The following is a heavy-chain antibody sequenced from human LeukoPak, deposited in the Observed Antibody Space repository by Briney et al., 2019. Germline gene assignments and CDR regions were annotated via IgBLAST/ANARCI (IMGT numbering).Heavy chain of an antibody. Sequence: SETLSLTCTVSGGSISSYHWSWIRQPPGKGLEWIGYIYATGSTNYNPSLKSRVTISVDTSKNQFSLNLRSVTAADTAVYYCARHGSVRSPLGPWGQGTLVTVSS. V-gene: IGHV4-4*09. CDR2: IYATGST. CDR3: ARHGSVRSPLGP. J-gene: IGHJ5*02. CDR1: GGSISSYH. D-gene: IGHD3-10*01.